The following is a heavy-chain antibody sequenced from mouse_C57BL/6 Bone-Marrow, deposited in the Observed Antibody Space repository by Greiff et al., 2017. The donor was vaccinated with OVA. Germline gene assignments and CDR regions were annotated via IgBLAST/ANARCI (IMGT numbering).Heavy chain of an antibody. D-gene: IGHD2-5*01. CDR2: IYPGDGDT. CDR1: GYAFSSYW. Sequence: VHLVESGAELVKPGASVKISCKASGYAFSSYWMNWVKQRPGKGLEWIGQIYPGDGDTNYNGKFKGKATLTADKSSSTAYMQLSSLTSEDSAVYFCARQAYSNYGFAYWGQGTLVTVSA. CDR3: ARQAYSNYGFAY. V-gene: IGHV1-80*01. J-gene: IGHJ3*01.